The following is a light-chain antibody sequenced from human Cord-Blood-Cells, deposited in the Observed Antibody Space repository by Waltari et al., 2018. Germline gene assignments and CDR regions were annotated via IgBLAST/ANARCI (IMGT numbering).Light chain of an antibody. V-gene: IGKV3-11*01. J-gene: IGKJ2*01. CDR1: QSVSSY. CDR2: VAS. CDR3: QQRSNWPYT. Sequence: EIVLTQSPATLSLSPGERATLSCRASQSVSSYLAWYQQKPGQAPRPLIYVASNRATGIPGRFSGSGSGTDFTLTISRLEPEDFAVYYCQQRSNWPYTFGQGTKLEIK.